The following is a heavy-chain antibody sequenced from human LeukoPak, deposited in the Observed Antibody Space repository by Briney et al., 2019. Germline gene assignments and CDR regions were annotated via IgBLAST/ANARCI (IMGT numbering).Heavy chain of an antibody. Sequence: GGSLRLSCAASEFTFSSYAMSWVRQAPGKGLEWVSTISGSGGSTYYAESVKGRFTISRDNNKNTLYLQMNSLRAEDTAVYYCAKDLQNVDTAMVTFDHWGQGTLVTVSS. J-gene: IGHJ4*02. CDR1: EFTFSSYA. V-gene: IGHV3-23*01. CDR3: AKDLQNVDTAMVTFDH. D-gene: IGHD5-18*01. CDR2: ISGSGGST.